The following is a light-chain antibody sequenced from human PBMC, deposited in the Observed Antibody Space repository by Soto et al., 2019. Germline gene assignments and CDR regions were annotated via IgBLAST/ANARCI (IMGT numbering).Light chain of an antibody. CDR2: DAS. CDR3: QQRSNWPPWT. V-gene: IGKV3-11*01. Sequence: EIVLTQSPSTLSLSTGERATLSCRASQSVSSYLAWYQQQPGQAPRLLIYDASNRATGIPARFSGSGSGTDFTLTISSLEPEDFAVYYCQQRSNWPPWTFGQGTKVDIK. CDR1: QSVSSY. J-gene: IGKJ1*01.